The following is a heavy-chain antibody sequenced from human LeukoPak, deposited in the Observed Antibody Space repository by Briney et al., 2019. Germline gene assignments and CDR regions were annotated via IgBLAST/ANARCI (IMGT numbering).Heavy chain of an antibody. J-gene: IGHJ3*02. CDR1: AFAFSNYA. Sequence: GGSLRLSCAASAFAFSNYAMTWVRQAPGKGLEWVSTIEGDGSKTHYADSVKGRFTISRDNSKNTLSLQMNGLSAEDTALYYCAKDFIARNGVCDAFDIWGQGTMVTVSS. V-gene: IGHV3-23*01. D-gene: IGHD1-1*01. CDR3: AKDFIARNGVCDAFDI. CDR2: IEGDGSKT.